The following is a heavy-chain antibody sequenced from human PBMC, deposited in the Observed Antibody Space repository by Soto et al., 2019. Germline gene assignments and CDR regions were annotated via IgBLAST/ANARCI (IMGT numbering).Heavy chain of an antibody. CDR1: GFVFKDSS. D-gene: IGHD3-10*01. J-gene: IGHJ4*02. Sequence: EVLLVESGGGLVQPGGSPKLSCEASGFVFKDSSIHWVRQASGKGLEWVGRIRDRAYNYATAYAASVKGRFTISRDDSNNKAYLQMDSLKTEDTAIYYCTRLISAAQDYWGQGTLVTVSS. CDR3: TRLISAAQDY. CDR2: IRDRAYNYAT. V-gene: IGHV3-73*01.